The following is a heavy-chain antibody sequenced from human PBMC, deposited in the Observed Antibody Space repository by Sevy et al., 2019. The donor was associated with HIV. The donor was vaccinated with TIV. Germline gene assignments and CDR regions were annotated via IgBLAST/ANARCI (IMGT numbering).Heavy chain of an antibody. CDR2: ISSSGSTI. V-gene: IGHV3-11*01. Sequence: GGSLRRSCAASGFTFSDYYMSWIRQAPGKGLEWVSYISSSGSTIYYADSVKGRFTISRDNAKNSLYLQLNSLRAEATAVYYCAGDRKGMVRGVPIYYYYGMDVWGQGTTVTVSS. CDR1: GFTFSDYY. CDR3: AGDRKGMVRGVPIYYYYGMDV. J-gene: IGHJ6*02. D-gene: IGHD3-10*01.